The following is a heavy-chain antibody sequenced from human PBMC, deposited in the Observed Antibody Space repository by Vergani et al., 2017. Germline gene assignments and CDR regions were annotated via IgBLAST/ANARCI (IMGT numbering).Heavy chain of an antibody. CDR2: IYSGGST. J-gene: IGHJ6*02. Sequence: VQLVESGGGLFQPGGSLRLSCAASGFTVSSNYMSWVRQAPGKGLEWVSVIYSGGSTYYADSVKSRFTISRDNSKNTLYLQMNSLRAEDTAVYYCARDRSRRPYYGMDVWGQGTTVTGSS. CDR1: GFTVSSNY. CDR3: ARDRSRRPYYGMDV. V-gene: IGHV3-66*02.